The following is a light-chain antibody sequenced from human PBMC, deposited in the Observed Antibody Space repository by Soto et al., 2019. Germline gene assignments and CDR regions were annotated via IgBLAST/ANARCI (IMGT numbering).Light chain of an antibody. V-gene: IGLV2-14*01. Sequence: QSVLTQPASVSGSPGQSITISCTGTSSDVGGYNYVSWYQQHPGKAPKLMIYDVSNRPSGVSNRFSGYKSGNTASLTISGLQAEVEADYYCSSYTSSSRRLYVFGTGTKLTVL. CDR2: DVS. CDR3: SSYTSSSRRLYV. CDR1: SSDVGGYNY. J-gene: IGLJ1*01.